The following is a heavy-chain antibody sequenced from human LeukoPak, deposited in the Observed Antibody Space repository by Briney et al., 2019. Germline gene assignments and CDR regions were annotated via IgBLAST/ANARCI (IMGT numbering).Heavy chain of an antibody. Sequence: SETLSLTCTFSGGSISSYYWSWIRQPPGKGLEWIGYIYYSGSTNYNPSLKSRVTISVDTSKNQFSLKLSSVTAADTAVYYCARQITQELLWFGELSYFDYWGQGTLVTVSS. D-gene: IGHD3-10*01. CDR3: ARQITQELLWFGELSYFDY. V-gene: IGHV4-59*08. CDR1: GGSISSYY. J-gene: IGHJ4*02. CDR2: IYYSGST.